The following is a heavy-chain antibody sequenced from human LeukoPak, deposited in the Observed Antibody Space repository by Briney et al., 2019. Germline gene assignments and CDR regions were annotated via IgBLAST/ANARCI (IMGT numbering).Heavy chain of an antibody. CDR2: IYTSGST. CDR3: ASGGSGSYLLDY. D-gene: IGHD3-10*01. V-gene: IGHV4-61*02. Sequence: SETLSLTCTVSGGSISSGSYYWSWIRQPAGKGLEWIGRIYTSGSTNYNPSLKSRVTISVDTSKNQFPLKLSSVTAADTAVYYCASGGSGSYLLDYWGQGTLVTVSS. CDR1: GGSISSGSYY. J-gene: IGHJ4*02.